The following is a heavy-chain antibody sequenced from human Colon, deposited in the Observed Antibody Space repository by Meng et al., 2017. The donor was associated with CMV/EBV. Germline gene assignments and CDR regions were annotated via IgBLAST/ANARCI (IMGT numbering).Heavy chain of an antibody. CDR2: ISYDGDTK. Sequence: GESLKISCAASGFTFSDAWMSWVRQAPGKGLEWLSLISYDGDTKYYADSVKGRFTVSRDNSENTAYLQMDSLRRDDTATYYCARENRAVAGTSFDYWGPGARVTVSS. D-gene: IGHD6-19*01. CDR1: GFTFSDAW. CDR3: ARENRAVAGTSFDY. J-gene: IGHJ4*02. V-gene: IGHV3-30*03.